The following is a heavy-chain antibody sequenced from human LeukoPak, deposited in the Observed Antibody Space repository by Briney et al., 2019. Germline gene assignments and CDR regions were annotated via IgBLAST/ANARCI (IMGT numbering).Heavy chain of an antibody. J-gene: IGHJ4*02. Sequence: GESLKFSCKGSGYSFTSSWIGWVRQMPGRGLEWMGIIYPGDSDTRYSPSFQGQVTISADKSISTAYLQWSSLKASDTAMYYCARQRGTYCSGGSCSDGNYFDYWGQGTLVTVSS. CDR3: ARQRGTYCSGGSCSDGNYFDY. D-gene: IGHD2-15*01. V-gene: IGHV5-51*01. CDR2: IYPGDSDT. CDR1: GYSFTSSW.